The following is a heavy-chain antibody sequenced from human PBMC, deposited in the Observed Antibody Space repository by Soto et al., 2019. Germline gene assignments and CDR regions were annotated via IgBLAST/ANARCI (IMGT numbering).Heavy chain of an antibody. CDR3: ARDRVGGDSDAFDI. V-gene: IGHV1-46*01. J-gene: IGHJ3*02. CDR2: INPSGGST. D-gene: IGHD1-26*01. CDR1: GYTFTSYY. Sequence: ASVKVSCKASGYTFTSYYMHWVRQAPGQGIEWMGIINPSGGSTTYAQKFQGRVIMTRDTSTSTVYMELSSLRSVDMFVYYCARDRVGGDSDAFDIWGQGTMVTVSS.